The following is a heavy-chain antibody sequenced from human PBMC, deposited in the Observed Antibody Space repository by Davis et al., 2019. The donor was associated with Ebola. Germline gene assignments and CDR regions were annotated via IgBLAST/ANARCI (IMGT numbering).Heavy chain of an antibody. D-gene: IGHD3-10*01. CDR1: AFTFSDYA. CDR2: ISYDGGKT. CDR3: AKDDKFASVGPRGVDH. Sequence: GGSLRLSCAASAFTFSDYAMHWVRQSAKGLEWVAVISYDGGKTYYEASVKGRFTISRDNSKNTLYLQMSSLRLEDTAVYFCAKDDKFASVGPRGVDHWGQGTQVIVSS. V-gene: IGHV3-30*04. J-gene: IGHJ4*02.